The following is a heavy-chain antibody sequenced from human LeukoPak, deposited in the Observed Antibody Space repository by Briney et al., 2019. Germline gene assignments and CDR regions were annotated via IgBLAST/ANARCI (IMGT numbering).Heavy chain of an antibody. V-gene: IGHV1-18*01. J-gene: IGHJ4*02. D-gene: IGHD3-10*01. CDR2: ISAYNGNT. CDR3: AVGFGELSTAYFDY. Sequence: GASVKVSCKASGYTFTSYGISWVRQAPGQGLEWMGWISAYNGNTNYAQKFQGRVTMTRDTSISTAYMELSRLRSDDTAVYYCAVGFGELSTAYFDYWGQGTLVTVSS. CDR1: GYTFTSYG.